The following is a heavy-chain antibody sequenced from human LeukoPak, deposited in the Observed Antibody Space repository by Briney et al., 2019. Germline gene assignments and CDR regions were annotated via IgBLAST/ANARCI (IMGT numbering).Heavy chain of an antibody. D-gene: IGHD6-19*01. CDR2: INPNSGGT. Sequence: ASVKVSCKASGYTFTGYYMHWVRQAPGQGLEWMGWINPNSGGTNYAQKFQGRVTMTRDTSISTAYMELSRLRSDDTAVYYCAREYLAVAGPSFDYWGQGTLVTVSS. CDR1: GYTFTGYY. J-gene: IGHJ4*02. V-gene: IGHV1-2*02. CDR3: AREYLAVAGPSFDY.